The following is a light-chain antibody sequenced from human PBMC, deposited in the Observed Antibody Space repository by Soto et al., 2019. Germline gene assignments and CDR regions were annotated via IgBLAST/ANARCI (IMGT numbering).Light chain of an antibody. V-gene: IGKV3-20*01. Sequence: EIVLTQSPGTLSLSPGERATLSCRASQSVSSSYLAWYQQKPGQAPRLFIYAASIRATGIPDRFSGSGSGTDFTLTISRLEPEDFAVYYCQQYGSSALTFGGGTKVDIK. J-gene: IGKJ4*01. CDR1: QSVSSSY. CDR3: QQYGSSALT. CDR2: AAS.